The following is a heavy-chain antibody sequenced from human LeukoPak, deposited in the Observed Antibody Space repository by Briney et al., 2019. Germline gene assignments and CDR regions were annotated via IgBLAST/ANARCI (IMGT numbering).Heavy chain of an antibody. Sequence: RRASVKVSCKASGYTFTSYGISWVRQAPGQGLEWMGWISAYTGNTNYAQKLQGRVTMTTDTSTSTAYMELRSLRSDDTAVYYCARAKWLLPDGPFDYWGQGTLVTVSS. V-gene: IGHV1-18*01. CDR2: ISAYTGNT. D-gene: IGHD3-22*01. CDR3: ARAKWLLPDGPFDY. J-gene: IGHJ4*02. CDR1: GYTFTSYG.